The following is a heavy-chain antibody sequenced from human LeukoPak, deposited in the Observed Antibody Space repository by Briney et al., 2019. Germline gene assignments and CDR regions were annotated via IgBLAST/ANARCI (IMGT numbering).Heavy chain of an antibody. D-gene: IGHD2-15*01. CDR1: GGSISSGDYY. V-gene: IGHV4-30-4*01. Sequence: SRTLSLTCTVSGGSISSGDYYWSWIRQPPGKGLEWIGYIHYSGSTYYNPSLKSRVTISVDTSKNQFSLKLSSVTAADTAVYYCARYREYCSGGSCQGYYYGMDVWGKGTTVTVSS. J-gene: IGHJ6*04. CDR3: ARYREYCSGGSCQGYYYGMDV. CDR2: IHYSGST.